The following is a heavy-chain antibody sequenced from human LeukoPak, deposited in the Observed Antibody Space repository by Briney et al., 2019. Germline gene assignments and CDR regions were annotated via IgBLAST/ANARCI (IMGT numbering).Heavy chain of an antibody. D-gene: IGHD3-22*01. CDR1: GGSISSYY. Sequence: SXXLSLTCTVSGGSISSYYWSWIRQPPGKGLEWIGYIYYSGSTNYNPSLKSRVTISVDTSKNQFSLKLSSVTAADTAVYYCARDYYDSSGYFDAFDIWGQGTMVTVSS. CDR2: IYYSGST. CDR3: ARDYYDSSGYFDAFDI. V-gene: IGHV4-59*01. J-gene: IGHJ3*02.